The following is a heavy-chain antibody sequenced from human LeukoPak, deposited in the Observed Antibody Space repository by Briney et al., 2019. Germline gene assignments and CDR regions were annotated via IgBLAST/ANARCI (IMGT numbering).Heavy chain of an antibody. V-gene: IGHV4-38-2*02. CDR3: AKSNGYGLIDI. D-gene: IGHD3-10*01. J-gene: IGHJ3*02. Sequence: SETLSLTCTVSGYSISSGYYWGWIRQPPGKGLEWIGSIYHSGSTYYNPSLKSRVTISVDTSRNQFSLRLNSVTAADTAVYYCAKSNGYGLIDIWGQGTMVTVSS. CDR1: GYSISSGYY. CDR2: IYHSGST.